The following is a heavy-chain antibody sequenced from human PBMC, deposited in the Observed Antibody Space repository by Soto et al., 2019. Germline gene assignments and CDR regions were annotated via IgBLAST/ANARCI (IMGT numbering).Heavy chain of an antibody. D-gene: IGHD6-19*01. CDR3: ARFWYSSGGSQLLRAYGMDV. J-gene: IGHJ6*02. CDR1: GDSVSSNSAA. CDR2: TYYRSKWYN. Sequence: PSPTLSLTCAISGDSVSSNSAAWNWIRQSPSRGLEWLGRTYYRSKWYNDYAVSVKSRITINPDTSKNQFSLQLNSVTPEDTAVYYCARFWYSSGGSQLLRAYGMDVWGQGTTVTVSS. V-gene: IGHV6-1*01.